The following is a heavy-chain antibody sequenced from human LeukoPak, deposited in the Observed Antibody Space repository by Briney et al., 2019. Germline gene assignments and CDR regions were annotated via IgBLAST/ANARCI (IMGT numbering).Heavy chain of an antibody. CDR1: GFTFSSYW. D-gene: IGHD4-17*01. Sequence: GGSLRFSCAASGFTFSSYWMSWVRQAPGKGLEWVANIKQDGSEKYYVDSVKGRFTISRDNAKNSLYLQMNSLRAEDTAVYYCARDYGDLRNGYWGQGTLVTVSS. CDR3: ARDYGDLRNGY. J-gene: IGHJ4*02. CDR2: IKQDGSEK. V-gene: IGHV3-7*01.